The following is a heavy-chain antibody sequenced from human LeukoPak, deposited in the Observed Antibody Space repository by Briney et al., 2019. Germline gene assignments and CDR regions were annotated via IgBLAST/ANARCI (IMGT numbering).Heavy chain of an antibody. V-gene: IGHV4-59*01. Sequence: SETLSLTCTVSGGSISSYYWSWIRQPPGKGLEWIGYIYYSGSTNYNPSLKSRVTISVDASKNQFSLKLSSVTAADTAVYYCAGSGAGGYYYYGMDVWGQGTTVTVSS. D-gene: IGHD2-15*01. J-gene: IGHJ6*02. CDR3: AGSGAGGYYYYGMDV. CDR2: IYYSGST. CDR1: GGSISSYY.